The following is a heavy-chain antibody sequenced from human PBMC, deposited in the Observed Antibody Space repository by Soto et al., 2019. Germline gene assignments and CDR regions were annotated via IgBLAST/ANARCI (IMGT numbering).Heavy chain of an antibody. CDR2: IYYSGST. CDR3: ARPYGEGAFDI. D-gene: IGHD4-17*01. V-gene: IGHV4-39*01. Sequence: SETLSLTCTVSGGSISSSSYYWGWIRQPPGKGLEWIGSIYYSGSTYYNPSLKSRVTISVDTSKNQFSLKLSSVTAADTAVYYCARPYGEGAFDIWGQGTMVTVSS. CDR1: GGSISSSSYY. J-gene: IGHJ3*02.